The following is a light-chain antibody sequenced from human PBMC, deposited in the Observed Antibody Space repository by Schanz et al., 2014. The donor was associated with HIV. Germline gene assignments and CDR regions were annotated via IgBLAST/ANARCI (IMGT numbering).Light chain of an antibody. CDR1: SGTITNNY. Sequence: NFMLTQPHSVSVSPGRTVTISCTRSSGTITNNYVNWYQQRPGSAPTTVIFEDTQRPSGVPNRFSGSIDTSSNSASLTISGLRTEDEADYSCHSCDGRSLGVFGGGTNLPVL. J-gene: IGLJ3*02. V-gene: IGLV6-57*04. CDR2: EDT. CDR3: HSCDGRSLGV.